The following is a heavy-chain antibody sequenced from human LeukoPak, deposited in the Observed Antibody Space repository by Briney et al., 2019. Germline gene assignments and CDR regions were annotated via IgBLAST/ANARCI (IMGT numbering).Heavy chain of an antibody. V-gene: IGHV4-39*07. CDR3: ARLSGPLLYEFDY. CDR2: IYYTGST. D-gene: IGHD2-2*02. J-gene: IGHJ4*02. CDR1: GGSISSSRYY. Sequence: SETLSLTCTISGGSISSSRYYWGWIRQPPGKGLDWIGGIYYTGSTYYNRSLKSRVTISIDTSKNQFSLKLSSVTAAATAVYYCARLSGPLLYEFDYWGQGTLVTVSS.